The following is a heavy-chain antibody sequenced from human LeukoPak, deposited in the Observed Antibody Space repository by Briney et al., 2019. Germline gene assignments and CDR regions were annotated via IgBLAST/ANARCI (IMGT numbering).Heavy chain of an antibody. D-gene: IGHD4-17*01. V-gene: IGHV3-21*01. J-gene: IGHJ2*01. CDR1: GFTFSSYS. Sequence: GGSLRLSCAASGFTFSSYSMNWVRQAPGKGLEWVSSISSSSSYIYYADSVKGRFTISRDNAKNSLYLQMNSLRAEDTAVYYCAGNDYGDQWRYFDLWGRGTLVTVSS. CDR3: AGNDYGDQWRYFDL. CDR2: ISSSSSYI.